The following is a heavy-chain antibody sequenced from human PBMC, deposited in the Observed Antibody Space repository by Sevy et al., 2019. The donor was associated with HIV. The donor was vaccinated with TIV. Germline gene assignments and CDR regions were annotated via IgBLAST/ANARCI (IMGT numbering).Heavy chain of an antibody. J-gene: IGHJ4*02. D-gene: IGHD3-3*01. CDR2: ISYDGTNK. CDR1: GFTFSDYG. V-gene: IGHV3-30*18. Sequence: GGSLRLSCVASGFTFSDYGIHWVRQAPGKGLEWVAVISYDGTNKNYAASVKGRFTISRDNSKNTLYLQMSRLRPDDTAVYYCAKVSTIFGVVIIPPFDYWGQGTLVTVSS. CDR3: AKVSTIFGVVIIPPFDY.